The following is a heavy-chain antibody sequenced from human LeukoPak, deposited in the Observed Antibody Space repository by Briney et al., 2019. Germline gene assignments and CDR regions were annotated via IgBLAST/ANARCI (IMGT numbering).Heavy chain of an antibody. CDR2: IYTSGST. Sequence: SETLSLTCTVSGGSISSYYWSWIRQPPGKGLEWIGRIYTSGSTNYNPSLKSRVTISVDTSKNQFSLKLSSVTAADTAVYYCARERFLEWFLDYWGQGTLVTVSS. CDR1: GGSISSYY. V-gene: IGHV4-4*08. J-gene: IGHJ4*02. D-gene: IGHD3-3*01. CDR3: ARERFLEWFLDY.